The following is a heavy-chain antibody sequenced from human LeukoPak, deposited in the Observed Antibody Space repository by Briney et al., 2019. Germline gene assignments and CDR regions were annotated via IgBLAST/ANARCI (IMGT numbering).Heavy chain of an antibody. CDR3: ARVGYSSGWRGFDY. D-gene: IGHD6-19*01. CDR1: GFTVSSNY. J-gene: IGHJ4*02. Sequence: GGSLRLSGAASGFTVSSNYMSWFPQAQGKGLKGVSVIYSGGSTYYADSVKGRFTISRDNSKNTLYLQMNSLRAEDTAVYYCARVGYSSGWRGFDYWGQGTLVTVSS. V-gene: IGHV3-53*01. CDR2: IYSGGST.